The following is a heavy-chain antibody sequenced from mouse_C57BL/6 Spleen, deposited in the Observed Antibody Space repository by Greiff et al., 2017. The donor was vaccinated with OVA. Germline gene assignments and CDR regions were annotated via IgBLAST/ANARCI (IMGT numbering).Heavy chain of an antibody. CDR3: ARRRNYDGPYWYFDV. D-gene: IGHD2-3*01. J-gene: IGHJ1*03. CDR1: GFSLSTSGMG. V-gene: IGHV8-12*01. Sequence: QVTLKESGPGILQSSQTLSLTCSFSGFSLSTSGMGVSWIRQPSGKGLEWLAHIYWDDDKRYNPSLKSRLTISKDTSRNQVFLKITSVDTADTATYYCARRRNYDGPYWYFDVWGTGTTVTVSS. CDR2: IYWDDDK.